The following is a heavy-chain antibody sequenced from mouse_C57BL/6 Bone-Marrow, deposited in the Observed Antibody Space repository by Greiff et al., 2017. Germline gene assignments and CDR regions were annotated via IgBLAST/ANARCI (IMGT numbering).Heavy chain of an antibody. CDR3: AIYDYDVLFDV. Sequence: QVQLQQPGAELVKPGASVKLSCKASGYTFTSYWMHWVKPRPGRGLAWIGRIDPNSGGTKYNEKFKRKATLTVDKPSSTAYMQLSSLTSEDSAVXYCAIYDYDVLFDVWGTGTTVTVSS. V-gene: IGHV1-72*01. CDR2: IDPNSGGT. CDR1: GYTFTSYW. D-gene: IGHD2-4*01. J-gene: IGHJ1*03.